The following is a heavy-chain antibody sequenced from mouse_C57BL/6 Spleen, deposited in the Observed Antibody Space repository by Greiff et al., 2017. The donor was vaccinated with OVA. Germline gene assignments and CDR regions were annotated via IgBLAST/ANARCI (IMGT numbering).Heavy chain of an antibody. V-gene: IGHV1-50*01. J-gene: IGHJ2*01. Sequence: QVQLQQPGAELVKPGASVKLSCKASGYTFTSYWMQWVKQRPGQGLEWIGEIDPSDSYTNYNQKFKGKATLTVDTSSSTAYMQLSSLTSEDSAVYYCARNWYYFDYWGQGTTLTVSS. CDR3: ARNWYYFDY. D-gene: IGHD4-1*01. CDR2: IDPSDSYT. CDR1: GYTFTSYW.